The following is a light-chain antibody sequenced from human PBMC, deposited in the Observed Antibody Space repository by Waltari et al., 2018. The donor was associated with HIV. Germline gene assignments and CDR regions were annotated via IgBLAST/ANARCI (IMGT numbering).Light chain of an antibody. CDR3: CSYAGSYTWV. V-gene: IGLV2-11*01. CDR1: DNDVGGYNY. J-gene: IGLJ3*02. Sequence: QSALTQPRSVSGSPGQSVSISCTGTDNDVGGYNYVSWYQHHPGKAPKLMIYDVTKRPSGVSARFSVSKSVNTASLTISGLQAEDEADYYCCSYAGSYTWVFGGGTKLTVL. CDR2: DVT.